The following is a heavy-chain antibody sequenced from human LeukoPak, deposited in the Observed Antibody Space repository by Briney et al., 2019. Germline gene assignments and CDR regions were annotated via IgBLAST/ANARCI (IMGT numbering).Heavy chain of an antibody. V-gene: IGHV4-59*11. CDR2: IFYSGST. J-gene: IGHJ3*02. D-gene: IGHD2-2*01. CDR3: ARERSREGGDAFDI. Sequence: PSETLSLTCTVSGGSISSHYWSWIRQPPGKGLEWIGYIFYSGSTNYNPSLKSRVTISVDTSKNQFSLKVSSVTAADTAVYYCARERSREGGDAFDIWGQGTMVNVSS. CDR1: GGSISSHY.